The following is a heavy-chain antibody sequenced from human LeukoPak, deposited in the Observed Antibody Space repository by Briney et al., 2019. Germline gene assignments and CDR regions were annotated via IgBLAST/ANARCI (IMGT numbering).Heavy chain of an antibody. Sequence: PGGSLRLSCAASGFTFSSYAMSWVRQAPGKGLEWVSAISGSGGSTYYADSVKGRFTISRDNSKNTLYLQMNSLRAEDTAVYYCAKDRGHYDFWSGYPPLVGMDVWGQGTTVTVSS. CDR3: AKDRGHYDFWSGYPPLVGMDV. D-gene: IGHD3-3*01. J-gene: IGHJ6*02. V-gene: IGHV3-23*01. CDR2: ISGSGGST. CDR1: GFTFSSYA.